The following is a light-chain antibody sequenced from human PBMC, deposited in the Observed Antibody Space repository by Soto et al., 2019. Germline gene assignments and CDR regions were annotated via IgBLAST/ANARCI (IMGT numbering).Light chain of an antibody. J-gene: IGKJ5*01. CDR1: QGISNF. CDR2: AAS. CDR3: QKYSSVIT. Sequence: DIQMTQSPSSLSASVGDRVTITCRASQGISNFLAWYQQKPGKVPKLLISAASTLQSGVPSRFSSSGSGTDFTLTITSLKPEDVATYYCQKYSSVITFGQGTRLEI. V-gene: IGKV1-27*01.